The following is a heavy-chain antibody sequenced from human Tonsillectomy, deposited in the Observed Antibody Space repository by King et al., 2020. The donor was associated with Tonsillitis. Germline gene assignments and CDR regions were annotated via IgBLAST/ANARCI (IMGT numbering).Heavy chain of an antibody. Sequence: VQLQQWGAGLLKPSETLSLTCAVYGGSFSGYYWSWIRQPPGKGLEWIGEINHSGSTNYNPSLKSRVTISVDTSKNQFSLKLSSVTAADTAVYYCARDPLGCSSGSCYGYWGQGTLVTVSS. J-gene: IGHJ4*02. D-gene: IGHD2-15*01. V-gene: IGHV4-34*01. CDR3: ARDPLGCSSGSCYGY. CDR1: GGSFSGYY. CDR2: INHSGST.